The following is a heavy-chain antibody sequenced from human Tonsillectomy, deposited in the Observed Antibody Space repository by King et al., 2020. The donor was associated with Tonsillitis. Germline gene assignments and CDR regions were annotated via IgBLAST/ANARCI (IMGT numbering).Heavy chain of an antibody. D-gene: IGHD3-10*01. J-gene: IGHJ4*02. CDR1: GFTFSDSY. V-gene: IGHV3-11*05. CDR2: ISSTSCYI. CDR3: VREIYYAPDY. Sequence: VQLVESGGGLVKPGGSLRLSCAASGFTFSDSYMSWIRQAPGKGLEWVSYISSTSCYINYADSVKGRFTISRDNAQNSLYLQMNSLRAEDTAVYYCVREIYYAPDYWGQGTLVTVSS.